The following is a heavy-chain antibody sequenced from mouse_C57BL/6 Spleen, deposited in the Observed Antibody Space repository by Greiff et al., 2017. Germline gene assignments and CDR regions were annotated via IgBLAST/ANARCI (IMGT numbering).Heavy chain of an antibody. Sequence: VQLKESGEGLVKPGGSLKLSCAASGFTFSSYAMSWVRQTPEKRLEWVAYISDGGSYTYYPDNVKGRFTISRDNAKNNLYLQMSHLKSEDTAMYYCARDRGGTGDFDYWGQGTTLTVSS. CDR2: ISDGGSYT. CDR1: GFTFSSYA. D-gene: IGHD4-1*01. V-gene: IGHV5-4*01. J-gene: IGHJ2*01. CDR3: ARDRGGTGDFDY.